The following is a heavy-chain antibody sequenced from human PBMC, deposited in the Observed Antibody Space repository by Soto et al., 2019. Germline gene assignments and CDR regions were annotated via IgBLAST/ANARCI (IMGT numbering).Heavy chain of an antibody. V-gene: IGHV3-23*01. Sequence: EVQLLESGGGLVQPGGSLRLSCAASGFTFSNYAMSWVRQAPGKGLEWVSSISGSGGSTYYAASVRGRFTVSRDNSKNTVYLQMNSLRIEDPAVYYCAKEATRRAIHFDYWGQGTLVTVSS. CDR1: GFTFSNYA. J-gene: IGHJ4*02. CDR2: ISGSGGST. CDR3: AKEATRRAIHFDY.